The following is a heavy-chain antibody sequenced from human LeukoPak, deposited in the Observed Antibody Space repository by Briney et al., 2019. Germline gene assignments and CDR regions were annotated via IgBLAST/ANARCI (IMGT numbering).Heavy chain of an antibody. CDR1: GGTFSSYT. CDR3: ASRYCSNTSCYTLSAGDL. J-gene: IGHJ3*01. D-gene: IGHD2-2*02. V-gene: IGHV1-69*02. CDR2: IIPILGIA. Sequence: SVKVSCKASGGTFSSYTISWVRQAPGQGLEWMGRIIPILGIANYAQKFQGRVTITADKSTSTAYMELSSLRSEDTAVYYCASRYCSNTSCYTLSAGDLWGKGTMGPVSS.